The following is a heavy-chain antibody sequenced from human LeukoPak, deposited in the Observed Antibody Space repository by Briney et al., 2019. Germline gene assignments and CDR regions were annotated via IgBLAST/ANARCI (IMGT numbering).Heavy chain of an antibody. Sequence: PSETLSLTCTVSGGSINRHSWSWIRQPAGKGLEWIGRIYTSGSTNYNPSLKSRVTISADTSKNQFSLKLSSVTAADTAVYYCARGSYILVGATGVDYFDYWGQGTLVTVSS. J-gene: IGHJ4*02. CDR2: IYTSGST. CDR3: ARGSYILVGATGVDYFDY. V-gene: IGHV4-4*07. D-gene: IGHD1-26*01. CDR1: GGSINRHS.